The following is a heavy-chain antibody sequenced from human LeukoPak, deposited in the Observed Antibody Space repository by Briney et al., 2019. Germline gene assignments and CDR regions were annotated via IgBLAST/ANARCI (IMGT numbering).Heavy chain of an antibody. CDR3: VSFYETY. D-gene: IGHD2/OR15-2a*01. J-gene: IGHJ4*02. CDR1: GNYW. Sequence: GGSLRLSCAASGNYWMHWVRQAPGKGLVWVSHINSDGGWTSYADSVKGRFTISKDNAKNTVYLQMNSLRAEDTAVYYCVSFYETYWGRGTLVTVSS. CDR2: INSDGGWT. V-gene: IGHV3-74*01.